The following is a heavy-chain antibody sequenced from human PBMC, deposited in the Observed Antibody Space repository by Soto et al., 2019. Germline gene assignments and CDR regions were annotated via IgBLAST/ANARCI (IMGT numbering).Heavy chain of an antibody. CDR3: ARIKFGANTYYYGSGXYYNPDY. D-gene: IGHD3-10*01. CDR1: XXXXSTSGMC. CDR2: XXWDDDK. V-gene: IGHV2-70*01. Sequence: PTLVNPTQXXTLTCTXXXXXXSTSGMCVSWIRQPPGKALEWLAXXXWDDDKYYSTSLKTRLTISKDTSKNQVVLTMPNMDPVDTATYYCARIKFGANTYYYGSGXYYNPDYWGQGTLVTVSS. J-gene: IGHJ4*02.